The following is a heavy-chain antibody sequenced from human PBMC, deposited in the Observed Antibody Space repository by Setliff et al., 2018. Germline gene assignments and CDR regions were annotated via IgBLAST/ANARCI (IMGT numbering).Heavy chain of an antibody. D-gene: IGHD3-3*01. V-gene: IGHV4-61*09. CDR1: GGSVGNSYY. CDR2: INRRGST. J-gene: IGHJ6*03. Sequence: SETLSLTCTVSGGSVGNSYYWNWIRQPAGKGLEWIGHINRRGSTNFSPSLKSRVTISLDTSKNQFSLSLTSVTAEDTAVYYCARMSGFQYIDVWDKGTTVTRLL. CDR3: ARMSGFQYIDV.